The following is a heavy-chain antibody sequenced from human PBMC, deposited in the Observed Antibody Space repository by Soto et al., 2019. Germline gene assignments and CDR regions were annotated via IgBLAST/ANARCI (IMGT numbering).Heavy chain of an antibody. V-gene: IGHV3-74*01. J-gene: IGHJ4*02. D-gene: IGHD1-26*01. CDR3: GTTFDY. CDR2: INNDGSRT. Sequence: GGSLRLSCAASGFTISNYGMHWVRQVQGEGLVWGSSINNDGSRTWYADSVRGRIAMSRDNARNLVYLQMNSLRGEDTAVSYCGTTFDYWGQGA. CDR1: GFTISNYG.